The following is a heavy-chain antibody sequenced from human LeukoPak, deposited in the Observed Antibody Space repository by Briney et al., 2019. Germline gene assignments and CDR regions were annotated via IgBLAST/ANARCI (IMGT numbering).Heavy chain of an antibody. CDR3: AREDYDSSGSFDY. CDR1: GFRFSGYG. J-gene: IGHJ4*02. CDR2: YSGSGGST. V-gene: IGHV3-23*01. Sequence: GGSLRLSCAASGFRFSGYGMSWVRQAPGKGLEWVTYSGSGGSTYYADFVKGRFTVSRDNSKDTLYLQMNSLRAEDTAVYYCAREDYDSSGSFDYWGQGTLVTVSS. D-gene: IGHD3-22*01.